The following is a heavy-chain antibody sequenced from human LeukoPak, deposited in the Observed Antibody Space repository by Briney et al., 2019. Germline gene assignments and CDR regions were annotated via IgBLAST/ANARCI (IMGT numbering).Heavy chain of an antibody. Sequence: PGGSLRLSCAASGFTFDDYAMHWVRQAPGKGLEWVSGISWNSGSIGYADSVKGRFTISRDNAKNSLYLQMNSLRAEDTAVYYCAGQGPANDYWGQGTLVTVSS. V-gene: IGHV3-9*01. J-gene: IGHJ4*02. CDR3: AGQGPANDY. CDR1: GFTFDDYA. CDR2: ISWNSGSI.